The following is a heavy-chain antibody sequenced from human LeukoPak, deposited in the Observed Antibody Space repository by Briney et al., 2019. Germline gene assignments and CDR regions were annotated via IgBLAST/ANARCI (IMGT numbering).Heavy chain of an antibody. Sequence: SETLSLTCTVSGGSISNYHWSWIRQPAGKGLEWIGRIYTSGTTNYDPSLKSRVTMSVDTSKNQFSLKLNSVTAADTAVYYCARAGISARQYYYYYYMDVWGKGTTVTVSS. CDR1: GGSISNYH. V-gene: IGHV4-4*07. CDR2: IYTSGTT. J-gene: IGHJ6*03. D-gene: IGHD6-6*01. CDR3: ARAGISARQYYYYYYMDV.